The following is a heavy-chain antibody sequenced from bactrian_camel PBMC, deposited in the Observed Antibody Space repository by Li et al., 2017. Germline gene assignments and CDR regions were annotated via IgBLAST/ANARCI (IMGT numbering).Heavy chain of an antibody. D-gene: IGHD2*01. V-gene: IGHV3S6*01. CDR1: GYPNMDYC. J-gene: IGHJ4*01. CDR3: AAHPSRFCNSGMKIKFNF. Sequence: LVESGGASVQAGGSLRLSCAASGYPNMDYCMAWFRGDVRVASIDSDGSTFYAESVKGRFTISKDSAKSTLYLQMDNLKPEDTAIYYCAAHPSRFCNSGMKIKFNFWGQGTQVTVS. CDR2: IDSDGST.